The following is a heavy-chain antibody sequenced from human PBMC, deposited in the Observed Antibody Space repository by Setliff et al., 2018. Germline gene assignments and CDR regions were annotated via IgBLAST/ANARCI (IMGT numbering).Heavy chain of an antibody. J-gene: IGHJ4*02. CDR1: GFTFNNCA. CDR2: ISVNGGGT. V-gene: IGHV3-23*01. Sequence: GGSLRLSCAASGFTFNNCAMSWVRQAPGKGLEWVSTISVNGGGTYYADSVKGRFTISRDNSQNTLSLQVNSLRAEDTAVYYCAKRPEHVDMYFDYWGQGALVTVSS. CDR3: AKRPEHVDMYFDY.